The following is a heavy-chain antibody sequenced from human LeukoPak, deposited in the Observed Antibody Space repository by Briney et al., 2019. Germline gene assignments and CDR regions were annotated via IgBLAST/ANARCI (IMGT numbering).Heavy chain of an antibody. CDR3: ARDQIKGSGWYYY. CDR1: GFTFSSYW. CDR2: INSDGSST. J-gene: IGHJ4*02. Sequence: PGGSLRLSRAASGFTFSSYWMHWVRHAPGKGLVWVSRINSDGSSTSYADSVKGRFTISRDNAKNTLYLQMNSLRAEDTAVYYCARDQIKGSGWYYYWGQGTLVTVSS. D-gene: IGHD6-19*01. V-gene: IGHV3-74*01.